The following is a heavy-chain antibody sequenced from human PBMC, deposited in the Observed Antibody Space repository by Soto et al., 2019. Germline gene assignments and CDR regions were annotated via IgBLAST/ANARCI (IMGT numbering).Heavy chain of an antibody. J-gene: IGHJ6*02. CDR3: ARSSSSWKLYYYYAMDV. D-gene: IGHD6-13*01. CDR1: GYSFTSYW. CDR2: IYPGDSDT. V-gene: IGHV5-51*01. Sequence: PGESLKISCKGSGYSFTSYWIGWVRQMPGKGLEWMGIIYPGDSDTRYSPSFQGQVTISADKSISTAYLQWSSLKASDTAMYYCARSSSSWKLYYYYAMDVWGQGTTVTVSS.